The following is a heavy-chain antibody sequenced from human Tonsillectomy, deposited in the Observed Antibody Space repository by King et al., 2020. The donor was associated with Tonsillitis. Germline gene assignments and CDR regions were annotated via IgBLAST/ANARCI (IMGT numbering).Heavy chain of an antibody. J-gene: IGHJ4*02. V-gene: IGHV1-2*02. CDR3: ARDRRFYSSSSPFDYFDY. D-gene: IGHD6-6*01. CDR2: INPNSGGT. Sequence: VQLVESGAEVKKPGASVKVSCKASGYTFTGYYMHWVRQAPGQGLEWLGWINPNSGGTNYAQKFQGRVTMTRDTSISTAYMERSRLRSDDTAVSYLARDRRFYSSSSPFDYFDYWGQGTLVTVSS. CDR1: GYTFTGYY.